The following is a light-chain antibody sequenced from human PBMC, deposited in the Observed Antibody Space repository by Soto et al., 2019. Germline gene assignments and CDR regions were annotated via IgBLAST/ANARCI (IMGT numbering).Light chain of an antibody. J-gene: IGKJ1*01. CDR2: WAS. Sequence: DIVMTQSPDSLAVSLGERATINCKSSQSVLSSSNSQNYLTWYQQKPGQPPKLLIFWASTRGSGVHNRFSGSGSGTYFTLTISRLQAEDVAVYYCQQYYTSPCTFGQWTKLEIK. V-gene: IGKV4-1*01. CDR1: QSVLSSSNSQNY. CDR3: QQYYTSPCT.